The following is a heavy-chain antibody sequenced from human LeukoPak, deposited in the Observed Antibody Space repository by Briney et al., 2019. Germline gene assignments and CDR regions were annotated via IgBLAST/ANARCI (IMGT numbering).Heavy chain of an antibody. J-gene: IGHJ5*02. Sequence: GGSLRLSCAASGFTVSSNYMSWVRQAPGKGLEWVSVIYSGGSTYYADSVKGRFTISRDNSKNTLYLQMNSLRAEDTAVYYCASILYSSSWHASANWFDPWGQGTLVTVSS. CDR3: ASILYSSSWHASANWFDP. D-gene: IGHD6-13*01. CDR2: IYSGGST. CDR1: GFTVSSNY. V-gene: IGHV3-66*01.